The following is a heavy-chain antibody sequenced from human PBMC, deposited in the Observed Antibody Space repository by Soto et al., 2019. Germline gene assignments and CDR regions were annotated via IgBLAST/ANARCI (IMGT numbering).Heavy chain of an antibody. Sequence: PSETLSLTCPVSGFSISSRSHYWGWIRQSPGRGLEWIGSIYYSGSTYYNPSLKSRVTISVDTSKNQFSLKLSSVTAADTAVYYCARVIVGATGYYGMDVWGQGTTVTV. V-gene: IGHV4-39*07. CDR2: IYYSGST. D-gene: IGHD1-26*01. J-gene: IGHJ6*02. CDR1: GFSISSRSHY. CDR3: ARVIVGATGYYGMDV.